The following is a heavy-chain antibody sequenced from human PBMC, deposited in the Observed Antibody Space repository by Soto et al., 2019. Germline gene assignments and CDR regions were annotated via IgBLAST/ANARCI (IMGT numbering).Heavy chain of an antibody. V-gene: IGHV3-30*03. D-gene: IGHD5-18*01. J-gene: IGHJ4*02. CDR2: ITYDGSLQ. Sequence: QAQLVESGGGVVQPGRSLRLSSAASGFAFSSYGMHWVRQAPGTGLGWVAVITYDGSLQHYADSVKGRFTISRDNSTHMVLMHMSSLRAADTAVYYCVPDRGYGHASVPYSWGQGTLVSVSS. CDR1: GFAFSSYG. CDR3: VPDRGYGHASVPYS.